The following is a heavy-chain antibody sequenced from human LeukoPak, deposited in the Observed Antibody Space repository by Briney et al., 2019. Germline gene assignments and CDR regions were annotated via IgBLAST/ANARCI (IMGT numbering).Heavy chain of an antibody. CDR1: GFTVSSNY. Sequence: GGSLRLSCAASGFTVSSNYMSWVRQAPGKGLEWVSVIYSGGSTYYADSVKGRFTISRGNSKNTLYLQMNSLRAEDTAVYYCAGDLRPNYYYYGMDVWGQGTTVTVSS. V-gene: IGHV3-53*01. CDR2: IYSGGST. CDR3: AGDLRPNYYYYGMDV. J-gene: IGHJ6*02. D-gene: IGHD5/OR15-5a*01.